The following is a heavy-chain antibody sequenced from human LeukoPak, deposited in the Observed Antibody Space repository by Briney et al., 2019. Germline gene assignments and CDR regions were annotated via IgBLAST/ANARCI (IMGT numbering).Heavy chain of an antibody. CDR1: GFTVSSNY. CDR3: ASDAYPITMVRGVSLV. D-gene: IGHD3-10*01. J-gene: IGHJ4*02. CDR2: IYSGGST. V-gene: IGHV3-53*04. Sequence: PGGSLRLSCAASGFTVSSNYMSWVRQAPGKGLEWVSVIYSGGSTYYADSVKGRFTISRHNSKNTLYLQMNSLRAEDTAVYYCASDAYPITMVRGVSLVWGQGTLVTVSS.